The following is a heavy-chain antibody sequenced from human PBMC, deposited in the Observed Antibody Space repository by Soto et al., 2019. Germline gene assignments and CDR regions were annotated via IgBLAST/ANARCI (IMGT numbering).Heavy chain of an antibody. CDR2: ISAYNGNT. J-gene: IGHJ4*02. D-gene: IGHD3-9*01. V-gene: IGHV1-18*01. Sequence: ASVKVSCKASGYTFTSYGISWVRQAPGQGLEWMGWISAYNGNTNYAQKLQGRVTMTTDTSTSTAYMELRSLRSDDTAVYYCARDKIERYFGWGIDYWGKGTLVTVSS. CDR1: GYTFTSYG. CDR3: ARDKIERYFGWGIDY.